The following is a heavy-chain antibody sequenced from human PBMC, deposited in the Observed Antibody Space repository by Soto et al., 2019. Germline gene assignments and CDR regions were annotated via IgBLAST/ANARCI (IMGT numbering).Heavy chain of an antibody. J-gene: IGHJ6*02. CDR3: ARDQGQLERRRRLHYYGMDV. Sequence: ASVKVSCKASGYTFTSYGISWVRQAPGQGLEWMGWISAYNGNTNYAQKLQGRVTMTTDTSTSTAYMELRSLGSDDTAVYYCARDQGQLERRRRLHYYGMDVWGQGTTVTVSS. D-gene: IGHD1-1*01. CDR2: ISAYNGNT. CDR1: GYTFTSYG. V-gene: IGHV1-18*01.